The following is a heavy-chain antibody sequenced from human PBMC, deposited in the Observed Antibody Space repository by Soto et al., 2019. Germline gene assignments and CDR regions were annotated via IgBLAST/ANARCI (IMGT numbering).Heavy chain of an antibody. CDR1: GFTVSSNY. CDR3: ARVTTMFRGVRWYGMDV. D-gene: IGHD3-10*01. V-gene: IGHV3-53*04. CDR2: IYSGGST. Sequence: EVQLVESGGGLVQPGGSLRLSCAASGFTVSSNYMSWVRQAPGKGLEWVSVIYSGGSTYYADSVKGRFTISRHNSKNTLYLQMNSLRAEDTAVYYCARVTTMFRGVRWYGMDVWGQGTTVTVSS. J-gene: IGHJ6*02.